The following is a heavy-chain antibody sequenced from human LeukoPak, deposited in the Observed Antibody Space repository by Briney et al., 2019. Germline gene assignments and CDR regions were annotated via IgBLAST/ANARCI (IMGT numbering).Heavy chain of an antibody. V-gene: IGHV3-7*01. Sequence: GGSLRLSCAASGFTISGFFMTWVRQAPGKGLEWVANIKEDGSEKYYVDSVRGRFTISRDNTKNSLYLQMNNLRAEDTAVYYCARPFGNGWFLRDYWGRGTLVTVSS. D-gene: IGHD6-19*01. J-gene: IGHJ4*01. CDR1: GFTISGFF. CDR2: IKEDGSEK. CDR3: ARPFGNGWFLRDY.